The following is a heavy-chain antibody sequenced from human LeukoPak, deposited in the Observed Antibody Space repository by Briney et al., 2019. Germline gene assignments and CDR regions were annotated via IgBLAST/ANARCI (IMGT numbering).Heavy chain of an antibody. CDR3: ARAYYWVDS. CDR2: IYTTGRT. D-gene: IGHD2-21*01. V-gene: IGHV4-61*02. CDR1: GGSLNSGSYF. Sequence: SETLSLTCTVSGGSLNSGSYFWTWIRHPAGQPAGKGLEWIGRIYTTGRTSYNPSIGSRVTISADMSKNQFSLHLTAVTAADTAVYFCARAYYWVDSWGQGTLVTVSS. J-gene: IGHJ5*01.